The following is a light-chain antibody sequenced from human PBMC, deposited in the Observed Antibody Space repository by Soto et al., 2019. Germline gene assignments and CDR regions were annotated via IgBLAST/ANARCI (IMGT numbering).Light chain of an antibody. V-gene: IGLV1-40*01. CDR2: GYT. J-gene: IGLJ3*02. CDR3: QSFDTSLSGWG. CDR1: SSNIGAHYD. Sequence: QSVLTQPPSLSGAPGQRVTISCTGSSSNIGAHYDVHWYQQLPGTAPKLLLYGYTYRPSGVPDRFSGSKSGASASLAITGLQAEDEADYYCQSFDTSLSGWGFGGGTKLTVL.